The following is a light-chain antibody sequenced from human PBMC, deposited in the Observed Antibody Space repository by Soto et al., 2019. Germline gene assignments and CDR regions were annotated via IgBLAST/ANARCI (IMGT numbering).Light chain of an antibody. CDR3: QQYTIWPKT. CDR1: QSVSSN. Sequence: EIVMTKSPATLSVSPGERATLSCMASQSVSSNLAWYQQKPGQAPRLLIYGASTRATGIPARFSGSGSGTEFTLTICSLQSEDFAVYYCQQYTIWPKTFGQGTKVDIK. V-gene: IGKV3-15*01. J-gene: IGKJ1*01. CDR2: GAS.